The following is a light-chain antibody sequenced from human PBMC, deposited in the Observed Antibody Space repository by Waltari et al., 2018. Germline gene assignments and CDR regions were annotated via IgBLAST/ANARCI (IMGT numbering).Light chain of an antibody. Sequence: EIVLTQSPATLSLSPGERATLSCRASQNISSFLAWYQKKHGQYHRLLIYDAANRATGIPDRVSGSGSWTDFTLTISSLEPEDFAVYFCQQRYNWLALTFGGGTTVEIK. V-gene: IGKV3-11*01. J-gene: IGKJ4*01. CDR1: QNISSF. CDR3: QQRYNWLALT. CDR2: DAA.